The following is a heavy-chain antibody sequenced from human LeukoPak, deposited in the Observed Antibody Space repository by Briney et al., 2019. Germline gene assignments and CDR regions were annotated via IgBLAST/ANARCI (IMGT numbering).Heavy chain of an antibody. Sequence: SETLSLTCTVSGGSISTYYWSWIRQPAGKGLEWIGRINTSGSTNYNPSLKSRVTMSVDTSKDQLDTSKNQFSLKVSSVTAADTAVYYCAREGVGAGHLDYWGQGTLVTVSS. CDR1: GGSISTYY. J-gene: IGHJ4*02. CDR2: INTSGST. CDR3: AREGVGAGHLDY. V-gene: IGHV4-4*07. D-gene: IGHD1-26*01.